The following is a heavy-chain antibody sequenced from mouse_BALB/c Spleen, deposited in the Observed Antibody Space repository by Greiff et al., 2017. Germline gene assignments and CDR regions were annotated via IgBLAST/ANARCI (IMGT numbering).Heavy chain of an antibody. V-gene: IGHV1-14*01. J-gene: IGHJ3*01. CDR3: ARETARATPFAY. CDR2: INPYNDGT. D-gene: IGHD3-2*01. CDR1: GYTFTSYV. Sequence: EVKLMESGPELVKPGASVKMSCKASGYTFTSYVMHWVKQKPGQGLEWIGYINPYNDGTKYNEKFKGKATLTSDKSSSTAYMELSSLTSEDSAVYYCARETARATPFAYWGQGTLVTVSA.